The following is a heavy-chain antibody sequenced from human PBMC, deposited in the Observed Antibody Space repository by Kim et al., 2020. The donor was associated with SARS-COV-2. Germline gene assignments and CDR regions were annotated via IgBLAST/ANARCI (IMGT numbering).Heavy chain of an antibody. CDR2: INHSGST. CDR3: ARTITKGGYFDY. CDR1: GGSFSGYY. Sequence: SETLSLTCAVYGGSFSGYYWSWIRQPPGKGLEWIGEINHSGSTNYNPSLKSRVTISVDTSKNQFSLKLSSVTAADTAVYYCARTITKGGYFDYWGQGTLVTVSS. J-gene: IGHJ4*02. V-gene: IGHV4-34*01. D-gene: IGHD5-12*01.